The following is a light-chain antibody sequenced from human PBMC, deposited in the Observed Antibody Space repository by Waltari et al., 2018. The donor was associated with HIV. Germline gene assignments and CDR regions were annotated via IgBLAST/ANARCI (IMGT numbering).Light chain of an antibody. Sequence: QSVLTQPPSVSAAPGQKVTISCSGSSSNIGNNYVSWYQQLPGTAPKLLIYDNNKRPSGIPDRFSGSMSGTSATLGITGLQTGDEADYYCGTWDSSLSAGGVFGGGTKLTVL. J-gene: IGLJ2*01. CDR1: SSNIGNNY. CDR2: DNN. CDR3: GTWDSSLSAGGV. V-gene: IGLV1-51*01.